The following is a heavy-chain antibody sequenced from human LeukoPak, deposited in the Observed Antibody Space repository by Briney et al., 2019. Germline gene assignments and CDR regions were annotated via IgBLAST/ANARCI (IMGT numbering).Heavy chain of an antibody. D-gene: IGHD2-8*01. Sequence: GSLRPSCAASGFTFSSYSMNWVRQAPGKGLEWVSSISSSSSYIYYADSVKGRFTISRDNAKNSLYLQMNSLRAEDTAVYYCARDGVCTNGVCYTYYYYGMDVWGQGTTVTVSS. CDR1: GFTFSSYS. J-gene: IGHJ6*02. CDR2: ISSSSSYI. V-gene: IGHV3-21*01. CDR3: ARDGVCTNGVCYTYYYYGMDV.